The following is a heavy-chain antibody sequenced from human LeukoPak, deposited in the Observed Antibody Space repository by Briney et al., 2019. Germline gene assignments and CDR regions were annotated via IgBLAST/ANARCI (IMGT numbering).Heavy chain of an antibody. D-gene: IGHD1-26*01. V-gene: IGHV3-43*01. CDR3: AKATTSSGSYNLVIDY. Sequence: PGGSLRLSCAASGFTFDDYTMHWVRQAPGKGLEWVSLISWDGGSTYYADSVKGRFTISRDNSKNSLYLQMNSLRTEDTALYYCAKATTSSGSYNLVIDYRGQGTLVTVSS. J-gene: IGHJ4*02. CDR2: ISWDGGST. CDR1: GFTFDDYT.